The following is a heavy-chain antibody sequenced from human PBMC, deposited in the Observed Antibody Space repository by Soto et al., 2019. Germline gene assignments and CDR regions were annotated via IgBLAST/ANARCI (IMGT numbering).Heavy chain of an antibody. J-gene: IGHJ4*02. D-gene: IGHD6-13*01. V-gene: IGHV3-48*01. Sequence: LRLSCAASGFTFSSYSMNWVRQAPGKGLEWVSYISSSSSTIYYADSVKGRFTISRDNAKNSLYLQMNSLRAEDTAVYYCAARPGIAAAGVLDYFDYWGQGTLVTVSS. CDR1: GFTFSSYS. CDR2: ISSSSSTI. CDR3: AARPGIAAAGVLDYFDY.